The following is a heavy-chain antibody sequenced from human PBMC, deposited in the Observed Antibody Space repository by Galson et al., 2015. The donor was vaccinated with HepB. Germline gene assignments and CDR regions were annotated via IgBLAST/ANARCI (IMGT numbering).Heavy chain of an antibody. CDR2: MWSDGSNK. V-gene: IGHV3-33*01. Sequence: SLRLSCAASGFDFNNCGMHWVRQAPGKGPEWVAVMWSDGSNKLYADSVKGRFTISRDNSNNTLYLQMNSLGAEATAVYYCAREGKAGSGTYLDYWGQGTAVTVSS. CDR3: AREGKAGSGTYLDY. D-gene: IGHD3-10*01. J-gene: IGHJ4*02. CDR1: GFDFNNCG.